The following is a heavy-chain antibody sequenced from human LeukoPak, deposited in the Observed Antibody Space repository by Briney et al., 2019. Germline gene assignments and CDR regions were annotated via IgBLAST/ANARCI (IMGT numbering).Heavy chain of an antibody. Sequence: GGSLRLSCAASGFTFSGSSIHWVRQASGKGLEWVGLIRNKAKSYATAYAASVKGRFTISRDDSKNTAYLQMNSLRAEDTAVYYCAKDGSYGFWLDAFDIWGQGTMVTVSS. CDR3: AKDGSYGFWLDAFDI. V-gene: IGHV3-73*01. CDR2: IRNKAKSYAT. CDR1: GFTFSGSS. J-gene: IGHJ3*02. D-gene: IGHD5-18*01.